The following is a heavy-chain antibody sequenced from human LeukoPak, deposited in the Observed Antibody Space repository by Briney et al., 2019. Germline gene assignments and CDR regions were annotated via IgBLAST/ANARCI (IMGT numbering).Heavy chain of an antibody. Sequence: AGGSLRLSCAASGFTFRAYAMHWVRQAPGKGLEWLAVISNDGTIQYYADSVKGRFTISRDNSRNIMNLQTDSLRPEDTALYYCARAMVRGVIPYWGQGTLVTASS. D-gene: IGHD3-10*01. J-gene: IGHJ4*02. V-gene: IGHV3-30*04. CDR2: ISNDGTIQ. CDR3: ARAMVRGVIPY. CDR1: GFTFRAYA.